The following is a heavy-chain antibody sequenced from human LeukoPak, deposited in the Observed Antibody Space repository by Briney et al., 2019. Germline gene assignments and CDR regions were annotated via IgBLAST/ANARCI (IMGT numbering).Heavy chain of an antibody. V-gene: IGHV4-30-4*01. Sequence: SQTLSLTCTVPGGSISSGDYYWSWIRQPPGKGLEWIGYIYYSGSTYYNPSLKSRVTISVDTSKNQFSLKLSSVTAADTAVYYCASYGDYAYFDYWGQGTLVTVSS. J-gene: IGHJ4*02. CDR1: GGSISSGDYY. CDR3: ASYGDYAYFDY. D-gene: IGHD4-17*01. CDR2: IYYSGST.